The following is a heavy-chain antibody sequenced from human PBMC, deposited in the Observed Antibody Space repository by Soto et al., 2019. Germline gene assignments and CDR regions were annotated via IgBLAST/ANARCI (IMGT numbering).Heavy chain of an antibody. CDR1: GYTFTSYG. J-gene: IGHJ4*02. Sequence: QVQLVQSGAEVKKPGASVKVSCKASGYTFTSYGISWVRQAPGQGLEWMGWISAYNGNTNYAQNPQGTDTKTTKTSTSTAYSGLRGLRPDDTAGYYCARDPGGSDYSCAQGTLVTVSS. CDR3: ARDPGGSDYS. V-gene: IGHV1-18*01. D-gene: IGHD1-26*01. CDR2: ISAYNGNT.